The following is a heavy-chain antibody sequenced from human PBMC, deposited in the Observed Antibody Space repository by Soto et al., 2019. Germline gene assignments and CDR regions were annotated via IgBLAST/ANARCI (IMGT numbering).Heavy chain of an antibody. CDR3: ASWLVAAAQGRSGWHGSWHGMDV. V-gene: IGHV1-69*06. D-gene: IGHD6-19*01. Sequence: QVQLVQSGAEVKKPGSSVKVSCKASGGTFSSYAISWVRQAPGQGLEWMGGIIPIFVTANYAQKFQGRVTITADKSTSTAYMELSSLRSEDTAVYYCASWLVAAAQGRSGWHGSWHGMDVWGQGTTVTVSS. CDR2: IIPIFVTA. CDR1: GGTFSSYA. J-gene: IGHJ6*02.